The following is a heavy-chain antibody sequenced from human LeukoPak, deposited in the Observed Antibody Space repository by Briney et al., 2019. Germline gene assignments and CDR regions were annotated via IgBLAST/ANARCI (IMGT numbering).Heavy chain of an antibody. Sequence: ASVKVSCKASGYTFTGYYMHWVRQAPGQGLERMGWINPNSGGTNYAQKFQGRVTMTRDTSISTAYMELSRLRSDDTAVYYCARIADSSGYLATGPEVDYWGQGTLVTVSS. CDR1: GYTFTGYY. CDR3: ARIADSSGYLATGPEVDY. V-gene: IGHV1-2*02. CDR2: INPNSGGT. J-gene: IGHJ4*02. D-gene: IGHD3-22*01.